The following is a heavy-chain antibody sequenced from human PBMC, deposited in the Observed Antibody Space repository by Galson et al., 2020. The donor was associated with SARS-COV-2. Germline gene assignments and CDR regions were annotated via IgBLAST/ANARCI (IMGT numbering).Heavy chain of an antibody. D-gene: IGHD2-2*01. CDR2: IKEDGSDK. CDR3: VRYATRPSRQDV. CDR1: GFTFSIYW. J-gene: IGHJ6*02. V-gene: IGHV3-7*01. Sequence: GGSLRLSCAASGFTFSIYWMSWVRQAPGKGLEWVANIKEDGSDKKYVDSVKGRFTISRDNGKNSVYLQMNSLRAEDTAVYYCVRYATRPSRQDVWGQGTTVTVPS.